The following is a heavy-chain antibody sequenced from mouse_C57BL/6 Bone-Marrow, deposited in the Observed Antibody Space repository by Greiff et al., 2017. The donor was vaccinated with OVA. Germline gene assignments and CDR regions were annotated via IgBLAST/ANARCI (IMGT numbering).Heavy chain of an antibody. CDR2: INPSNGGT. Sequence: QVQLKQPGTELVKPGASVKLSCKASGYTFTSYWMHWVKQRPGQGLEWIGNINPSNGGTNYNEKFKSKATLTVDKSSSTAYMQLSSLTSEDSAVYYCASPITTVGYFDVWGTGTTVTVSS. V-gene: IGHV1-53*01. CDR1: GYTFTSYW. J-gene: IGHJ1*03. D-gene: IGHD1-1*01. CDR3: ASPITTVGYFDV.